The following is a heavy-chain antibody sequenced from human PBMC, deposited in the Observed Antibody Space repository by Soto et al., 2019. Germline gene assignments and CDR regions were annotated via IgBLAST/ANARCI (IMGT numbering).Heavy chain of an antibody. D-gene: IGHD2-2*01. V-gene: IGHV1-69*13. Sequence: ASVKVSCKASGGTFSSYAISWVRQAPGQGLEWMGGIIPIFGTANYAQKFQGRVTITADESTSTAYMELSSLRSEDTAVYYCASTIVVVPVDYYGMDVWGQGTTVTVSS. CDR2: IIPIFGTA. CDR3: ASTIVVVPVDYYGMDV. J-gene: IGHJ6*02. CDR1: GGTFSSYA.